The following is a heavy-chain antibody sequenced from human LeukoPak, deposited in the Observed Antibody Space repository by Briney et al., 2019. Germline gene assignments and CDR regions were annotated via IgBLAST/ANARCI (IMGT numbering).Heavy chain of an antibody. Sequence: GGSLRLSCAASGFTFDDYGMSWVRQAPGKGLEWVSGINWNGGSTGYADSVKGRFTISRDNAKNSLYLQTNSLRAEDTALYYCARKRGYCSSTSCYKGAFDIWGQGTMVTVSS. CDR2: INWNGGST. CDR3: ARKRGYCSSTSCYKGAFDI. J-gene: IGHJ3*02. CDR1: GFTFDDYG. D-gene: IGHD2-2*02. V-gene: IGHV3-20*04.